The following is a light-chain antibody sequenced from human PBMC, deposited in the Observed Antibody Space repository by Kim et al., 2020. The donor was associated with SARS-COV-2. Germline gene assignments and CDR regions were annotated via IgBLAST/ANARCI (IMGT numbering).Light chain of an antibody. V-gene: IGLV2-8*01. CDR1: SSDFGGSNY. CDR3: TTHGGYNYV. J-gene: IGLJ1*01. CDR2: EVI. Sequence: QSALTQPPSASGSPGQSVTISCSGTSSDFGGSNYVSWYQQHPGKAPKLIIYEVIKRPSGVPDRFSGSKSGNTASLTVSGLQAEDEADYYCTTHGGYNYVFGTGTKVTVL.